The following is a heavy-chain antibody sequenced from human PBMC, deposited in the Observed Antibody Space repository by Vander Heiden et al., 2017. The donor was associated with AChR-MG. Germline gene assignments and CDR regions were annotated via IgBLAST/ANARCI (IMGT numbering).Heavy chain of an antibody. J-gene: IGHJ4*02. CDR3: AKGVVVVTAPDY. CDR2: ISGSGGST. CDR1: GFPFSSYA. V-gene: IGHV3-23*01. Sequence: EVQLLESGGGLVQPGGSLTLSCAASGFPFSSYAMSWVRQAPGKGLEWVSAISGSGGSTYYADSVKGRFTISRDNSKNTLYLQMNSLRAEDTAVYYCAKGVVVVTAPDYWGQGTLVTVSS. D-gene: IGHD2-21*02.